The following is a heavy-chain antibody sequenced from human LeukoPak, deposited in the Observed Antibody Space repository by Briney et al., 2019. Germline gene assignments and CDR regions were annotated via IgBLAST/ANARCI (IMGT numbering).Heavy chain of an antibody. Sequence: GGSLRLSCAASGFTSSSYSMNWVRQAPGEGLEWVSSISSSSSYIYYADSVKGRFTISRDNAKNSLYLQMNSLRGEDTAVYYCARDHYDSSGYCLDYWGQGTLVTVSS. CDR1: GFTSSSYS. J-gene: IGHJ4*02. CDR2: ISSSSSYI. V-gene: IGHV3-21*01. CDR3: ARDHYDSSGYCLDY. D-gene: IGHD3-22*01.